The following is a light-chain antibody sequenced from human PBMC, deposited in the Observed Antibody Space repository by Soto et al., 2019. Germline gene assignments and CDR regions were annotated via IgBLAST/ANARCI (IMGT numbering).Light chain of an antibody. V-gene: IGKV3-15*01. Sequence: EIVMTQSPDTLSVSPGERATLSCRASQSVSTNLAWYQQKPGQAPRLLLYGASTRATGIPARFSGSGSGTEFTLTIRSLQSEDFALYYRQQYCDWLRTFGQGAKVEIK. J-gene: IGKJ1*01. CDR2: GAS. CDR1: QSVSTN. CDR3: QQYCDWLRT.